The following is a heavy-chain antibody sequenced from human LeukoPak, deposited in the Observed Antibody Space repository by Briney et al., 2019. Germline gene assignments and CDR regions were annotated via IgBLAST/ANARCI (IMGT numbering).Heavy chain of an antibody. V-gene: IGHV3-15*01. CDR3: TSNLYCSTSSCYTLDN. CDR1: GFTFSNGW. D-gene: IGHD2-2*02. J-gene: IGHJ4*02. Sequence: GGSLRLSCAASGFTFSNGWMGWGRQAGGRGWGWVGCIKGERERGTTDYAAPVKGRFTISRDGSTNTVYLHMNSLKTEDTAVYFCTSNLYCSTSSCYTLDNWGQGTLVAVSP. CDR2: IKGERERGTT.